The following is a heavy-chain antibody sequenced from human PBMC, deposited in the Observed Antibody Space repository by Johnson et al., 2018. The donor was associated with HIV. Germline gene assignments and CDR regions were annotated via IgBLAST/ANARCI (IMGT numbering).Heavy chain of an antibody. Sequence: EVQLVESGGGAVRPGGSLRLSCAASGFTFDDFGMSWVRQPPGKGLEWVSGISASGDSTYYADSVKGRFTISRDNSKNTLYLQMNRLRAEDTAAYYCAKGEGYCGGDCLDAFDIWGQGTMVTVSS. CDR1: GFTFDDFG. CDR3: AKGEGYCGGDCLDAFDI. CDR2: ISASGDST. J-gene: IGHJ3*02. V-gene: IGHV3-23*04. D-gene: IGHD2-21*01.